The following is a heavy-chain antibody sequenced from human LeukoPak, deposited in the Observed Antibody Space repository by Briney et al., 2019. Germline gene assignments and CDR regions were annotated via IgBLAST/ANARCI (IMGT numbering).Heavy chain of an antibody. J-gene: IGHJ3*02. CDR3: AREKYCSGGSCRTTDVFDI. D-gene: IGHD2-15*01. Sequence: GGSLRLSCAASGFTFSSYDMHWVRPATGKGLEWVSGIGTAADTYYPGSVKGRFTISRENAKNSLYLQMNSLRAGDTAVYYCAREKYCSGGSCRTTDVFDIWGQGTMVTVSS. CDR2: IGTAADT. CDR1: GFTFSSYD. V-gene: IGHV3-13*01.